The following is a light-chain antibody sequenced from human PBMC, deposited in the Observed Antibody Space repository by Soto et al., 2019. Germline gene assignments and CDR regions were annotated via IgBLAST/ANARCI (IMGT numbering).Light chain of an antibody. CDR1: QSLVDSDGSTY. Sequence: DVVLTQSPLSLPVTLGQPASISCRSSQSLVDSDGSTYLNWFQQKPGQSPRRLIYQVSNRDSGVPDRFSGSGSGVDFTLKISRVAAEDVGVYFCMRGTHGYTFGQGTKLEI. CDR3: MRGTHGYT. CDR2: QVS. J-gene: IGKJ2*01. V-gene: IGKV2-30*01.